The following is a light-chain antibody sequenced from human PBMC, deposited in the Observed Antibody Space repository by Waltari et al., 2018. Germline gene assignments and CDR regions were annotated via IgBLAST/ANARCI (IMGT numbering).Light chain of an antibody. V-gene: IGKV3-15*01. CDR2: GAS. J-gene: IGKJ4*01. CDR1: QSVGVH. CDR3: QQYNNWPPFT. Sequence: EIVMTQSPASLSVSQGESATLSCRASQSVGVHLAWYQQKPGQAPRLLIYGASTRATVFPARFRGSGSGTEFTLTISSLQSEDVAVYYCQQYNNWPPFTFGGGTKVEIK.